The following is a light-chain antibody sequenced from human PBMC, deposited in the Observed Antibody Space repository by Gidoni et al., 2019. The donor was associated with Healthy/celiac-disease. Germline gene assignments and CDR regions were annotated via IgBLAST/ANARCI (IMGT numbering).Light chain of an antibody. CDR2: GNS. J-gene: IGLJ3*02. CDR3: QSYDSSRGGV. CDR1: SSNIGAGYD. V-gene: IGLV1-40*01. Sequence: QSVLTQPTSVSGAPGQGVTISCTGSSSNIGAGYDGHWYQQLPGTAPKLLIYGNSNRPSGVPDRFSGSKSGTSASLAITGLQAEDEADYYCQSYDSSRGGVFGGGTKLTVL.